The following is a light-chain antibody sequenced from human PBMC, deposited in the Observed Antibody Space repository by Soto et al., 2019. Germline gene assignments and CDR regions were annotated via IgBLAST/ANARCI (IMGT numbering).Light chain of an antibody. Sequence: EIVLTQSPGTLSLSPGERATLSCRASQSVSGSYLTWYQQKPGQAPRLLIYGASSRATGIPDRFSGSGSGTDFTLTISCLQSEDFATYYCQQYYSYPLTFGGGTKVDI. V-gene: IGKV3-20*01. CDR3: QQYYSYPLT. CDR1: QSVSGSY. CDR2: GAS. J-gene: IGKJ4*01.